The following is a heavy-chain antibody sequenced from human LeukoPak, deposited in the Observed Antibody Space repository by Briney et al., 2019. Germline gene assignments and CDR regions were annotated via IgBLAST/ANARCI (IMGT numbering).Heavy chain of an antibody. V-gene: IGHV1-69*01. CDR1: GGTFSSYA. CDR2: IIPIFGTA. J-gene: IGHJ5*02. D-gene: IGHD5-24*01. CDR3: ARTWDGYNLYNWFDP. Sequence: SVKVSCKASGGTFSSYAISWVRQAPGQGLEWMGGIIPIFGTANYAQKFQGRVTITADESTSTAYMELSSLRSEDTAVYYCARTWDGYNLYNWFDPWGQGTLVTVSS.